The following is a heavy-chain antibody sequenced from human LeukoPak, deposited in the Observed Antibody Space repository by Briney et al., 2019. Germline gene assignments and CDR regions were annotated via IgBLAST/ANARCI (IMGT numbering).Heavy chain of an antibody. J-gene: IGHJ6*03. CDR3: ARAQRITMVRGVIPYYMDV. CDR1: GFTFSSYI. Sequence: GGSLRLSCAASGFTFSSYIMNWVRQAPGKGLEWVSSISSSSSYIYYADSVKGRFTISRDNAKNSLYLQMNSLRAEDMAVYYCARAQRITMVRGVIPYYMDVWGKGTTVTVSS. D-gene: IGHD3-10*01. CDR2: ISSSSSYI. V-gene: IGHV3-21*01.